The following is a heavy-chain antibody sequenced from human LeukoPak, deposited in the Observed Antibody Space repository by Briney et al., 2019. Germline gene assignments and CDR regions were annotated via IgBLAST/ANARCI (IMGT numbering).Heavy chain of an antibody. CDR2: ISYDGSNK. D-gene: IGHD6-19*01. Sequence: GGSLRLSCAASRFSFSSYGMHWVRQAPGKGLEWVAFISYDGSNKYYADSVKGRFTISRDNSKNTLYLQMNRLRAKDTSVYYCAKGSGRGPVAGPNYFMDVWGKGTTVTVSS. CDR1: RFSFSSYG. J-gene: IGHJ6*03. CDR3: AKGSGRGPVAGPNYFMDV. V-gene: IGHV3-30*18.